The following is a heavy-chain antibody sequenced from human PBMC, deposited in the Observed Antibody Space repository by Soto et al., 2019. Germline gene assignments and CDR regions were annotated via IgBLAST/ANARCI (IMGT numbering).Heavy chain of an antibody. CDR2: IYYSGST. CDR1: GGSISSSSYY. V-gene: IGHV4-39*01. J-gene: IGHJ4*02. D-gene: IGHD3-10*01. Sequence: SETLSLTCTVSGGSISSSSYYWGWIRQPPGKGLEWIGSIYYSGSTYYNPSLKSRVTISVDTSKNKFSLKLSSVTAADTAVYYCARQWADSDYYGSGSYDYWGQGTLVTVSS. CDR3: ARQWADSDYYGSGSYDY.